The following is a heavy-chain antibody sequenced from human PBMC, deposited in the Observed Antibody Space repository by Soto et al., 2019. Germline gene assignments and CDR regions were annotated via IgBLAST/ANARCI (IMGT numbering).Heavy chain of an antibody. Sequence: QVQLQESGPGLVKPSQTLSLTCTVSGGSISCGGYYWSWIRQHPGKGLEWIGYIYYSGSTYYNPSLKSRVTISVDTSKNQFSLKLSSVTAADTAVYYCARGISSSWHYYYYMDVWGKGTTVTVSS. CDR3: ARGISSSWHYYYYMDV. CDR1: GGSISCGGYY. CDR2: IYYSGST. D-gene: IGHD6-13*01. J-gene: IGHJ6*03. V-gene: IGHV4-31*03.